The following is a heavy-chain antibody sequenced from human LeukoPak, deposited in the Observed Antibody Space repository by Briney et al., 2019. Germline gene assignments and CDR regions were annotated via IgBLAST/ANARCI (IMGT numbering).Heavy chain of an antibody. D-gene: IGHD3-3*01. CDR1: GFTFSSYG. V-gene: IGHV3-30*02. CDR3: AKDSLRFLEWLLYVDV. CDR2: IRYDGSNK. Sequence: GGSLRLSCAASGFTFSSYGMHWVRQAPGKGLEWVAFIRYDGSNKYYADSVKGRFTISRDNSKNTLYLQMNSLRAEDTAVYYCAKDSLRFLEWLLYVDVWGKGTTVTVSS. J-gene: IGHJ6*03.